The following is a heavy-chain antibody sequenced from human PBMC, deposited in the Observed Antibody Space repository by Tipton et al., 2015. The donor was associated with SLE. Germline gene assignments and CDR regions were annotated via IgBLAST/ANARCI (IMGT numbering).Heavy chain of an antibody. CDR1: GYIFTTYD. CDR2: ISAYNGNT. D-gene: IGHD1-26*01. V-gene: IGHV1-18*01. J-gene: IGHJ3*02. CDR3: ARGGIVGAFVDGFDI. Sequence: QSGAEVKKPGASVKVSCKASGYIFTTYDISWVRQAPGQGLEWMGWISAYNGNTNYAQKLQGRVTMATDTSTRTAYMELRSLRSDDTAVYYCARGGIVGAFVDGFDIWGQGTMVTVSS.